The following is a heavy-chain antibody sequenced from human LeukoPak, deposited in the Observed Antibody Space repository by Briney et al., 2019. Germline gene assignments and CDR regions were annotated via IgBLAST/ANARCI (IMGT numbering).Heavy chain of an antibody. CDR2: IYTSGST. CDR1: GGSISSYY. Sequence: SETLSLTCTVSGGSISSYYWSWIRQPAGKGLEWIGRIYTSGSTNYNPSLKSRVTISVDTSKNQFSPKLSSVTAADTAVYYCARTSPILTGYFATYYYYMDVWGKGTTVTISS. CDR3: ARTSPILTGYFATYYYYMDV. J-gene: IGHJ6*03. D-gene: IGHD3-9*01. V-gene: IGHV4-4*07.